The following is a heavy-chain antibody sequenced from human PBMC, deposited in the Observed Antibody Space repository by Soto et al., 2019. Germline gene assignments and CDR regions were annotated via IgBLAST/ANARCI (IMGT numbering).Heavy chain of an antibody. Sequence: ASVKVSCKASGHTFTNYDITWVRQAPGQGLEWMGWVSPYNGNTNYAQKLQGRVTMTTDTSTSTAYMELRSLRSDDTAIYYCAKFAIGERLWFDPWGQGTLVTVSS. CDR2: VSPYNGNT. D-gene: IGHD1-1*01. V-gene: IGHV1-18*01. CDR3: AKFAIGERLWFDP. CDR1: GHTFTNYD. J-gene: IGHJ5*02.